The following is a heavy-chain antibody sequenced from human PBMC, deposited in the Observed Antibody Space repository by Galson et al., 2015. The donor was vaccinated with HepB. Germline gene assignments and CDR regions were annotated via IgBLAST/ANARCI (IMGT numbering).Heavy chain of an antibody. D-gene: IGHD1-14*01. CDR2: IYDSGGST. V-gene: IGHV3-23*01. CDR1: GFAFSNYA. J-gene: IGHJ2*01. Sequence: SLRLSCAASGFAFSNYAMSWVRQAPGKGLEWVSTIYDSGGSTYYADSVKGRFTISRDNSKNTLFLQMSSLRAEDTAVYYCAKDRRTNPLWYFDLWGRGTLVTVSS. CDR3: AKDRRTNPLWYFDL.